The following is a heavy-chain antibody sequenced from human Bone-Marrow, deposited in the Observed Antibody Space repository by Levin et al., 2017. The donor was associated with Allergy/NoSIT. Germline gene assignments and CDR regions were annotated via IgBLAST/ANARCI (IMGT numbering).Heavy chain of an antibody. CDR2: IRGSGDST. CDR1: GFTFSTYA. D-gene: IGHD5-12*01. CDR3: AKSLSPSYSCCGEFDY. J-gene: IGHJ4*02. Sequence: PGGSLRLSCAASGFTFSTYAMTWVRQAPGKGLEWVSAIRGSGDSTYHADSVKGRFTISRDNSKNMFYLQMNSLRAEDTAIYYCAKSLSPSYSCCGEFDYWGQGTLVTVSS. V-gene: IGHV3-23*01.